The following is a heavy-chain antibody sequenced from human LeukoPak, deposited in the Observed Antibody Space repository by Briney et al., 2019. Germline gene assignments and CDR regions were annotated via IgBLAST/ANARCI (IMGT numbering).Heavy chain of an antibody. V-gene: IGHV3-21*01. CDR1: GFTFSSYS. CDR3: ATPPPVAGRVDY. J-gene: IGHJ4*02. D-gene: IGHD6-19*01. Sequence: GGSLRLSCAASGFTFSSYSMNWVRQAPGKELEWVSSISSSSSYIYYADSVKGRFTISRDNAKNSLYLQMNSLRAEDTAVYYCATPPPVAGRVDYWGQGTLVTVSS. CDR2: ISSSSSYI.